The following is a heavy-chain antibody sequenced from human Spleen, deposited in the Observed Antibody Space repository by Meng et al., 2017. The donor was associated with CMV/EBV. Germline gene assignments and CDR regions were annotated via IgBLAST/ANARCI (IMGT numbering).Heavy chain of an antibody. J-gene: IGHJ5*02. Sequence: VQLQESGPGLVKPSQTPSLTCTVSGGSISSGSYYWSWIRQPAGKGLEWIGEINHSGSTNYNPSLKSRVTISVDTSKNQFSLKLSSVTAADTAVYYCARFIVVVPAAKGRWFDPWGQGTLVTVSS. CDR2: INHSGST. CDR1: GGSISSGSYY. D-gene: IGHD2-2*01. CDR3: ARFIVVVPAAKGRWFDP. V-gene: IGHV4-61*02.